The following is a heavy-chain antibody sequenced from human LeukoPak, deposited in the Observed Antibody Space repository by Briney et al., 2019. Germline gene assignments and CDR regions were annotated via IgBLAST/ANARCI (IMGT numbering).Heavy chain of an antibody. Sequence: ASVKVSCKASGSTFTTDYMHWVRQVPGQGLEWVGITNPSGGSASNAQRFQGRVTMTRDMSTSTVYMELSSLTSEDTAVYYCASDRFDYWGQGTRVTVSS. J-gene: IGHJ4*02. V-gene: IGHV1-46*01. CDR3: ASDRFDY. CDR2: TNPSGGSA. CDR1: GSTFTTDY.